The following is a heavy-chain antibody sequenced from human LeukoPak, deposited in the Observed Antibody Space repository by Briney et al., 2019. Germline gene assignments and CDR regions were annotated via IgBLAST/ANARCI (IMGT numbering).Heavy chain of an antibody. J-gene: IGHJ5*02. Sequence: PGGSLRLSCATSGFSFYSAWMNWVRQAPGKGLEWVGRIRSNSDGGTIDYAAPVKGRFTLSRDDPKDTLYLQMNSLQTEDTAVYYCATDFYDSTWGQGTLVTVSS. D-gene: IGHD3-22*01. V-gene: IGHV3-15*07. CDR1: GFSFYSAW. CDR2: IRSNSDGGTI. CDR3: ATDFYDST.